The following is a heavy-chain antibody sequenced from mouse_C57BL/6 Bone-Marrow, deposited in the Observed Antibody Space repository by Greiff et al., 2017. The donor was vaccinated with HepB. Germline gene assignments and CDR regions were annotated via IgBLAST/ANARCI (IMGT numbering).Heavy chain of an antibody. V-gene: IGHV7-3*01. J-gene: IGHJ4*01. CDR2: IRNKANGYTT. CDR3: ASSKRDYAMDY. Sequence: EVKLVESGGGLVQPGGSLSLSCAASGFTFTDYYMSWVRQPPGKALEWLGFIRNKANGYTTEYSASVKGRFTISRDNSQSILYLQMNALRAEDSATYYCASSKRDYAMDYWGQGTSVTVSS. CDR1: GFTFTDYY.